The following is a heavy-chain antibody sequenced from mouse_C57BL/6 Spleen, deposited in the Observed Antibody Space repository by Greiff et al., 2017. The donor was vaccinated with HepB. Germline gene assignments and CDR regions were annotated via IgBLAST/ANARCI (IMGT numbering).Heavy chain of an antibody. J-gene: IGHJ4*01. D-gene: IGHD2-3*01. V-gene: IGHV5-17*01. Sequence: EVQLQESGGGLVKPGGSLKLSCAASGFTFSDYGMHWVRQAPEKGLEWVAYISSGSSTIYYADTVKGRFTISRDNAKNTLFLQMTSLRSEDTAMYYCARLGGYYPYYAMDYWGQGTSVTVSS. CDR3: ARLGGYYPYYAMDY. CDR1: GFTFSDYG. CDR2: ISSGSSTI.